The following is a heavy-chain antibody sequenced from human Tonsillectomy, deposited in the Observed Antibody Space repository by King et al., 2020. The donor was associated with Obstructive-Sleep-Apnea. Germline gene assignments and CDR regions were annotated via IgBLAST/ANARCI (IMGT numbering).Heavy chain of an antibody. CDR2: INAGNGNT. J-gene: IGHJ4*02. V-gene: IGHV1-3*01. Sequence: VQLVQSGAEVKKPGASVKVSCKASGYTFTTYTMHWVRQAPGQRFEWMGWINAGNGNTKYSQNFQGRVTITRDTSASIVYMELSSLRSEDTSVYYCARGGYDWEYWGQGTLVTVSS. D-gene: IGHD5-12*01. CDR1: GYTFTTYT. CDR3: ARGGYDWEY.